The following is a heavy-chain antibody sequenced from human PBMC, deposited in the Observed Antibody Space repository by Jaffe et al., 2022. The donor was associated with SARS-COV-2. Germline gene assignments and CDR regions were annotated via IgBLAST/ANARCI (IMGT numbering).Heavy chain of an antibody. CDR1: GFTFDDYA. CDR3: AKGGGPETIFGHFDY. CDR2: ISWNSGSI. Sequence: EVQLVESGGGLVQPGRSLRLSCAASGFTFDDYAMHWVRQAPGKGLEWVSGISWNSGSIGYADSVKGRFTISRDNAKNSLYLQMNSLRAEDTALYYCAKGGGPETIFGHFDYWGQGTLVTVSS. V-gene: IGHV3-9*01. J-gene: IGHJ4*02. D-gene: IGHD3-3*01.